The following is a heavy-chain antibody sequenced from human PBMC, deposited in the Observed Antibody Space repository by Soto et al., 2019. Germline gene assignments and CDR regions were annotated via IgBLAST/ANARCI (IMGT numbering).Heavy chain of an antibody. CDR1: GFTVNSKY. CDR3: SRDDGASPYDC. V-gene: IGHV3-66*01. D-gene: IGHD3-16*01. J-gene: IGHJ4*02. Sequence: GGSLRLSCAASGFTVNSKYMSWVRQAPGKGLEWISVIFSNGGTYYADSVKGRFTIYRDNSQNTVYLQMSSLRGEDTAVYYCSRDDGASPYDCWGQGTLVTVSS. CDR2: IFSNGGT.